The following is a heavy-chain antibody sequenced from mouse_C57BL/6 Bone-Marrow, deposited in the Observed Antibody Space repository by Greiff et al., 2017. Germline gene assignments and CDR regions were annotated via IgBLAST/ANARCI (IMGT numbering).Heavy chain of an antibody. CDR3: ARTDSLWYFDV. CDR1: GYTFTNYW. CDR2: IYPGGGYT. V-gene: IGHV1-63*01. J-gene: IGHJ1*03. Sequence: VQLVESGAELVRPGTSVKMSCKASGYTFTNYWIGWAKQRPGHGLEWIGDIYPGGGYTNYNEKFKGKATLTADKSSSTAYMQFSSLTSEDSAIYYCARTDSLWYFDVWGTGTTVTVSS.